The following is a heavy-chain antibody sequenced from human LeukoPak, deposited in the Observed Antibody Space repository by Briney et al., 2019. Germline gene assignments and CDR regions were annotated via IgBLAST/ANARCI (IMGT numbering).Heavy chain of an antibody. Sequence: ASVKVSCKASGYTFTGYYMHWVRQAPGQGLEWMGIINPSGGGTSYAQKFQDRVTMTRDTSTSTVYMELSSLRSEDTAVYYCARDGNQLLLYPFGYWGQGTLVTVSS. J-gene: IGHJ4*02. V-gene: IGHV1-46*01. D-gene: IGHD2-2*02. CDR3: ARDGNQLLLYPFGY. CDR2: INPSGGGT. CDR1: GYTFTGYY.